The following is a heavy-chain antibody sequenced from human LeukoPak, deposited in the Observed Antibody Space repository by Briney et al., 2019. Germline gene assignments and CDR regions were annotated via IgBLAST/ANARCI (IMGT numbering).Heavy chain of an antibody. CDR3: ARGRLLWFGGLLTYFDY. V-gene: IGHV1-18*01. D-gene: IGHD3-10*01. J-gene: IGHJ4*02. CDR1: GYTFTSYG. Sequence: ASVKVSCKASGYTFTSYGISWVRQAPGQGLEWMGWISAYNGNTNYAQKLQGRVTMTTDTSTSTAYMELRSLRSDDTAVYYCARGRLLWFGGLLTYFDYWGQGTLVTVSS. CDR2: ISAYNGNT.